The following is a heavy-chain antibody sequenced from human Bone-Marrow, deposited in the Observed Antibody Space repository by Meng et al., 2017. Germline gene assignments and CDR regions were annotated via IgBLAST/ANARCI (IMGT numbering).Heavy chain of an antibody. V-gene: IGHV1-2*06. D-gene: IGHD6-13*01. J-gene: IGHJ4*02. CDR1: GYNFPAYW. Sequence: ASVKVSCKPSGYNFPAYWLHWVRQAPGQGLDWMGRIDPRSGDTQYAQNFQGRVTMTRDTSISTTYMELSRLRSDDTAVYYCVRDEDISAAGKLFGDYWGQGTLVTVSS. CDR2: IDPRSGDT. CDR3: VRDEDISAAGKLFGDY.